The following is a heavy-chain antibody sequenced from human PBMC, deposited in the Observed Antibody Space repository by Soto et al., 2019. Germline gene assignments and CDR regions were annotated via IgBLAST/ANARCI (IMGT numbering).Heavy chain of an antibody. CDR3: ARVGYSYGYRDYYYYGMDV. V-gene: IGHV4-4*07. D-gene: IGHD5-18*01. CDR2: IYTSGST. Sequence: ETLSLTCTVSGGSISSYYWSWIRQPAGKGLEWIGRIYTSGSTNYNPSLKSRVTMSVDTSKNQFSLELSSVTAADTAVYYCARVGYSYGYRDYYYYGMDVWGQGTTVTVSS. CDR1: GGSISSYY. J-gene: IGHJ6*02.